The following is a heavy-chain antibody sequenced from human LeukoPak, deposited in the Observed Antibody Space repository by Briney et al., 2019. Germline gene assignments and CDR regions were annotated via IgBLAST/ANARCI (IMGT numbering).Heavy chain of an antibody. CDR3: ARGGNSSSWSAY. CDR1: GFTFSSYA. CDR2: ISYDGSNK. Sequence: PGRSLRLSCAASGFTFSSYAMHWVRQAPGKGLEWVAVISYDGSNKYYADSVKGRFTISRDNSKNTLYLQMNSLRAEDTAVYYCARGGNSSSWSAYWGQGTLVTVSS. V-gene: IGHV3-30*04. D-gene: IGHD6-13*01. J-gene: IGHJ4*02.